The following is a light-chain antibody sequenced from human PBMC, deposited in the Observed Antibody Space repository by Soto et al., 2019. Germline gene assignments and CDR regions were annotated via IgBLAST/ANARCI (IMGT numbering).Light chain of an antibody. Sequence: DIQVTQSPPTLSASVGDRVTITCRASQTISTWMAWYQQKPGKAPTLLVYDASTLQSGVASRFSGSGSGTEFTLIISGLQPDDSATYYCQQYTNTNNPCMFGQGTKVDIK. J-gene: IGKJ2*02. CDR3: QQYTNTNNPCM. CDR2: DAS. V-gene: IGKV1-5*01. CDR1: QTISTW.